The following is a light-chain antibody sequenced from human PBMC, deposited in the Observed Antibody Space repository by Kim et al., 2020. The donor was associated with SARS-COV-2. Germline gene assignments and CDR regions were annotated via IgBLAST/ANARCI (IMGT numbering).Light chain of an antibody. J-gene: IGKJ1*01. CDR2: KTS. CDR3: QQYNTFST. V-gene: IGKV1-5*03. Sequence: SASVGDRVTITCRASQSISSRLAWYQQKPGKAPNLLIYKTSSLKSGVPSRFSGSGSGTEFTLTISSLQPDDFATYYCQQYNTFSTFGQGTKVDIK. CDR1: QSISSR.